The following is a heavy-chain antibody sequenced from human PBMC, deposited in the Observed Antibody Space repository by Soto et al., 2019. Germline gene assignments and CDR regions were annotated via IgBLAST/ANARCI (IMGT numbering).Heavy chain of an antibody. CDR3: AKDLTRQLAYWLDP. D-gene: IGHD6-6*01. Sequence: SVKVSCKASGFSFTGYYIHWLRQAPGQALEWMGWINAHSGGTEYAQKFQGRVTLTRDTSIATAYLTLTSLTSDDTALYYCAKDLTRQLAYWLDPWGQGTQVTVSS. CDR1: GFSFTGYY. CDR2: INAHSGGT. J-gene: IGHJ5*02. V-gene: IGHV1-2*02.